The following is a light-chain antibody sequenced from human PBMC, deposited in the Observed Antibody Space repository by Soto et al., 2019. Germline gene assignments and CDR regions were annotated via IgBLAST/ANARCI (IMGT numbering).Light chain of an antibody. CDR3: SSPTSSTTLG. V-gene: IGLV2-14*03. CDR2: DVN. CDR1: SSDVGTYNS. J-gene: IGLJ2*01. Sequence: QSALTQPASVSGSSGQSITISCTGTSSDVGTYNSVSWYHQHPGKAPKLIIYDVNNRPSGVSNRFSGSKSGNTASLTISGLQAEDEADYFCSSPTSSTTLGFGGGTKLTVL.